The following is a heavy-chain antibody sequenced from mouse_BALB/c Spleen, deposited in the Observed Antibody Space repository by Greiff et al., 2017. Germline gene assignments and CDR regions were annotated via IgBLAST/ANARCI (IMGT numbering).Heavy chain of an antibody. CDR2: ISNGGGST. J-gene: IGHJ4*01. V-gene: IGHV5-12-2*01. Sequence: EVMLVESGGGLVQPGGSLKLSCAASGFTFSSYTMSWVRQTPEKRLEWVAYISNGGGSTYYPDTVKGRFTISRDNAKNTLYLQMSSLKSEDTAMYYCARLSHYYGSSYVGAMDYWGQGTSVTVSS. CDR3: ARLSHYYGSSYVGAMDY. D-gene: IGHD1-1*01. CDR1: GFTFSSYT.